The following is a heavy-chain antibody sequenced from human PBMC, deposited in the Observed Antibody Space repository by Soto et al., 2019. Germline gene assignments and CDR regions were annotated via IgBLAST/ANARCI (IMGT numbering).Heavy chain of an antibody. D-gene: IGHD6-25*01. CDR2: IYYSGST. V-gene: IGHV4-30-4*01. Sequence: QVQLQESGPGLVKPSQTLSLTCTVSGGSISSGDYYWSWIRQPPGKGLEWIGYIYYSGSTYYNPSLNIRVTIPVDTSKNQFSLKLSSVTAADTAVYYCANAQGYSSATQGGSWFDPWGQGTLVTVSS. CDR3: ANAQGYSSATQGGSWFDP. J-gene: IGHJ5*02. CDR1: GGSISSGDYY.